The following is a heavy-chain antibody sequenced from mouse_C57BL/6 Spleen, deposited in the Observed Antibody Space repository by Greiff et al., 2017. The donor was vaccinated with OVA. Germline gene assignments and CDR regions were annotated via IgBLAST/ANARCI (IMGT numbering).Heavy chain of an antibody. D-gene: IGHD2-4*01. Sequence: VQLQQSGPELVKPGASVKIPCKASGYTFTDYNMDWVKQSHGKSLEWIGDINPNTGGTISNQKFTGKATLTVDKSSSTAYMELRSLTSEDTAVYYCARGRLRGDWYFDVWGTGTTVTVSS. CDR2: INPNTGGT. V-gene: IGHV1-18*01. CDR3: ARGRLRGDWYFDV. J-gene: IGHJ1*03. CDR1: GYTFTDYN.